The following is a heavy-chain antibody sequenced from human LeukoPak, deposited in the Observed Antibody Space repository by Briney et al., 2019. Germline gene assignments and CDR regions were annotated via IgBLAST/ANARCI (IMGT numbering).Heavy chain of an antibody. Sequence: SETLSLTCAVYGGSFSGYYWSWIRQPPGKGLEWIGEINHSGSTNYNPSLKSRVTISVDTSKYQFSLKLSSVTAADTAVYYCASGYYHLFDYWGQGTLVTVSS. V-gene: IGHV4-34*01. D-gene: IGHD3-22*01. CDR3: ASGYYHLFDY. CDR1: GGSFSGYY. CDR2: INHSGST. J-gene: IGHJ4*02.